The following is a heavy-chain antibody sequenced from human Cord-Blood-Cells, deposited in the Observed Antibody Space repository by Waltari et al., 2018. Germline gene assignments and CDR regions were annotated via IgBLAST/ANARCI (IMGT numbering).Heavy chain of an antibody. V-gene: IGHV1-18*01. Sequence: QVQLVQSGAEVKKPGASVKVSCKASGYTFTSYGISWVRQAPGQGLEWMGWISAYNGNTNYAQKLQGRVTMTTDTSTSTADMELRSLRSDDTAVYYCARSPTVTTLSYYYYGMDVWGQGTTVTVSS. CDR1: GYTFTSYG. CDR2: ISAYNGNT. J-gene: IGHJ6*02. D-gene: IGHD4-4*01. CDR3: ARSPTVTTLSYYYYGMDV.